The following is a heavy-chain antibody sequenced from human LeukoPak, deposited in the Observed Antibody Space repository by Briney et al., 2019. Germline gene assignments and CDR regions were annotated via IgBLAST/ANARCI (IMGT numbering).Heavy chain of an antibody. J-gene: IGHJ4*02. Sequence: SETLSLTCAVYGGSFSGYYWSWIRQPPGKGLEWIGEINHSGSTNYNPSLKSRVTISVDTSKNQFSLKLSSVTAADTAVYYCARPGIAARLVADYWGQGTLVTVSS. CDR2: INHSGST. V-gene: IGHV4-34*01. CDR3: ARPGIAARLVADY. D-gene: IGHD6-6*01. CDR1: GGSFSGYY.